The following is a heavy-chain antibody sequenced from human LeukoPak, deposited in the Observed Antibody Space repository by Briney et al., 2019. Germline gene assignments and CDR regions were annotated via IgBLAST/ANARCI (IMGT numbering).Heavy chain of an antibody. D-gene: IGHD1-26*01. Sequence: GGSLRLSCAGSGFTFSSYAMSWVRQAPGKGLERVSTISGSGGAGTYYADSVKGRFTVSRDNSRNTLYLPMNSLRAEDTAVYYCVKDRGGSPFYGMDVWGQGTTVTVSS. CDR2: ISGSGGAGT. CDR1: GFTFSSYA. J-gene: IGHJ6*02. CDR3: VKDRGGSPFYGMDV. V-gene: IGHV3-23*01.